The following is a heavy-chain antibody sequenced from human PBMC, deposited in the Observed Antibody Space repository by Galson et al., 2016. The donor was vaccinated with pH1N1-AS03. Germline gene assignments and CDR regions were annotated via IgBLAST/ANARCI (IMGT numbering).Heavy chain of an antibody. J-gene: IGHJ5*02. V-gene: IGHV1-18*04. D-gene: IGHD2-15*01. Sequence: SVKVSCKASGYSFPTHYIHWVRQAPGQGLEWMGWISPQNGNTQYAQRLEGRVTMTTDTSTSTAYMELWSLTYDDTAVYYCARAAPFDPWGQGTLVIVSS. CDR2: ISPQNGNT. CDR3: ARAAPFDP. CDR1: GYSFPTHY.